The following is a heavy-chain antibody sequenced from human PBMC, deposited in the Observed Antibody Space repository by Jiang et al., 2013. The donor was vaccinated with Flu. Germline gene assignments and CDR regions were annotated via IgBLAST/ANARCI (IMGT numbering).Heavy chain of an antibody. CDR3: ARMGVVPAAMPISPFDY. D-gene: IGHD2-2*01. Sequence: WIRQPPRKGLEWIGYIYYSGSTNXNPSLKSRVTISVDTSKNQFSLKLSSVTAADTAVYYCARMGVVPAAMPISPFDYWGQGTLVTVSS. V-gene: IGHV4-59*01. CDR2: IYYSGST. J-gene: IGHJ4*02.